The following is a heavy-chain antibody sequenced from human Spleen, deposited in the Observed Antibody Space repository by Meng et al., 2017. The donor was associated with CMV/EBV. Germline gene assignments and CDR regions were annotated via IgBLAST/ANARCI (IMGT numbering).Heavy chain of an antibody. CDR1: GYTFISYG. V-gene: IGHV1-18*01. Sequence: ASVKVSCKASGYTFISYGLSWVRQAPGQGLEWMGWISAYNGNTNYAQKLQGRVTMTTDTSTSTAYMELRSLRSDDTAVYYCARAPVDFLGFGVDSIFDYWGQGTLVTVSS. D-gene: IGHD3-3*01. J-gene: IGHJ4*02. CDR3: ARAPVDFLGFGVDSIFDY. CDR2: ISAYNGNT.